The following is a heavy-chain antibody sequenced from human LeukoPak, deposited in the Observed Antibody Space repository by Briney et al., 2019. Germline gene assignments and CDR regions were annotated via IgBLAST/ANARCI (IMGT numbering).Heavy chain of an antibody. CDR2: INHSGST. CDR1: GGSFSGYY. J-gene: IGHJ4*02. D-gene: IGHD2-15*01. V-gene: IGHV4-34*01. CDR3: ARDGYCSGGSCTQSAFDY. Sequence: SETLSLTCAVYGGSFSGYYWSWIRQPPGKGLEWIGEINHSGSTNYNPSLKSRVTISVDTSKNQFSLKLSSVTAADTAVYYCARDGYCSGGSCTQSAFDYWGQGTLVTVSS.